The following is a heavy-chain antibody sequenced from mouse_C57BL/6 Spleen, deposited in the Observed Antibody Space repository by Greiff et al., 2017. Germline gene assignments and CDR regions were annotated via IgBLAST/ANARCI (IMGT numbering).Heavy chain of an antibody. CDR3: ARAIYYGNYDYAMDY. J-gene: IGHJ4*01. Sequence: VKLVESGPGLVQPSQSLSITCTVSGFSLTSYGVHWVRQSPGKGLEWLGVIWSGGSTDYNAAFISRLSISKDNSKSQVFFKMNSLQADDTAIYYCARAIYYGNYDYAMDYWGQGTSVTVSS. V-gene: IGHV2-2*01. D-gene: IGHD2-1*01. CDR2: IWSGGST. CDR1: GFSLTSYG.